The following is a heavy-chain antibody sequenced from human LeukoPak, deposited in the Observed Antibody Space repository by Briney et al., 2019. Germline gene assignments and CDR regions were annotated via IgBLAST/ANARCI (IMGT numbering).Heavy chain of an antibody. CDR3: ARDPTSDGLFDY. Sequence: GGSLRLSCAASGFTVSSNSLSWVRQAPGKGLEWVSLIYSAGSTYYADSVKGRFTISRDNSKNTLYLQMNSLRDEDTAVYYCARDPTSDGLFDYWGQGTLVTASS. CDR2: IYSAGST. D-gene: IGHD5-24*01. V-gene: IGHV3-66*01. CDR1: GFTVSSNS. J-gene: IGHJ4*02.